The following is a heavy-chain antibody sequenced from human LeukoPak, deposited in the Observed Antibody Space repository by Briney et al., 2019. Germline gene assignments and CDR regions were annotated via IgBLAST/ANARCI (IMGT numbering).Heavy chain of an antibody. J-gene: IGHJ4*02. Sequence: GASVKVSCKASGYTFTNYAINWVRQAPGQGLEWMGWIHPSTGNPTYAQGFTGRFVFSLDTSFSTTYLQISSLKAEDTSVYYCARAFPRLGELSLTNYWGQGTLVTVSS. D-gene: IGHD3-16*02. V-gene: IGHV7-4-1*02. CDR3: ARAFPRLGELSLTNY. CDR1: GYTFTNYA. CDR2: IHPSTGNP.